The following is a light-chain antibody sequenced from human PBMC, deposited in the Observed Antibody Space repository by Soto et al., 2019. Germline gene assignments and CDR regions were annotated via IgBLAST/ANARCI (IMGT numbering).Light chain of an antibody. V-gene: IGKV3-15*01. J-gene: IGKJ1*01. CDR2: GAS. CDR1: QSVSTN. Sequence: DIVLTQSPATLSVSPGERATLSCRASQSVSTNLAWYQHKLGQAPRLLIYGASTRVTGIPARFSGSGSGTEFTLTISSLQSEDFAIYFCQQYNNWPPDRTFGQGTKVEIK. CDR3: QQYNNWPPDRT.